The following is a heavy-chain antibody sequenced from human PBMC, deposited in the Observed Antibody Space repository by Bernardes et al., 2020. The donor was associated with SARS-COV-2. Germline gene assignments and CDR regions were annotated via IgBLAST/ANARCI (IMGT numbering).Heavy chain of an antibody. J-gene: IGHJ5*02. CDR2: INSDGRTT. CDR1: GFTFRSYC. V-gene: IGHV3-74*01. D-gene: IGHD3-10*01. CDR3: ANFPLTLIRA. Sequence: GGSLRLSCAVSGFTFRSYCMYWVRQVPGKGLVWVSHINSDGRTTRYADSVKGRFTISRDNSQNTLYLQMNSLRAEDTAIYYCANFPLTLIRAWGLGTRVTVSS.